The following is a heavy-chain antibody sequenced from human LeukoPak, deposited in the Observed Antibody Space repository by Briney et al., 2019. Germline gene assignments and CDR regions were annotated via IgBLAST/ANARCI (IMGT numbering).Heavy chain of an antibody. V-gene: IGHV1-2*02. J-gene: IGHJ6*02. Sequence: GASVKVSCKASGYTFTSYDINWVRQATGQGLEWMGWMNPNSGGTNYAQKFQGRVTMTRDTSISTAYMELSRLRSDDTAVYYCARDLVEGTTQTPTYYYYGMDVWGQGTTVTVSS. CDR3: ARDLVEGTTQTPTYYYYGMDV. CDR1: GYTFTSYD. CDR2: MNPNSGGT. D-gene: IGHD1-1*01.